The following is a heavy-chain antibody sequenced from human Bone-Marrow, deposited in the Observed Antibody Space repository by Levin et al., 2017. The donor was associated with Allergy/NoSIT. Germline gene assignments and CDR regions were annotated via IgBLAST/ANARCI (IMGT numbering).Heavy chain of an antibody. J-gene: IGHJ6*02. D-gene: IGHD3-3*01. V-gene: IGHV1-18*01. CDR1: GYTFSNYG. Sequence: ASVKVSCNASGYTFSNYGFSWVRQAPGQGLEWLGWINTFNGNTNHAQKFQGRVTMTRDTSTSTAYMELRSLRSDDSAIYFCARTWSGYPNSYYGMDVWGQGTTVTVSS. CDR2: INTFNGNT. CDR3: ARTWSGYPNSYYGMDV.